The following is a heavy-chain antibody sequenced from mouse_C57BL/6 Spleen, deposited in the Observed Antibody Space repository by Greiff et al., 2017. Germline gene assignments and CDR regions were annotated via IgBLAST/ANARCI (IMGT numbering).Heavy chain of an antibody. V-gene: IGHV14-4*01. D-gene: IGHD2-1*01. CDR2: IDPENGDT. J-gene: IGHJ4*01. Sequence: EVQRVESGAELVRPGASVKLSCTASGFNIKDDYMHWVKQRPEQGLEWIGWIDPENGDTEYASKFQGKATITADTSSNTAYLQLSSLTSEDTAVYYCTRGIYSRGDYWGQGTSVTVSS. CDR1: GFNIKDDY. CDR3: TRGIYSRGDY.